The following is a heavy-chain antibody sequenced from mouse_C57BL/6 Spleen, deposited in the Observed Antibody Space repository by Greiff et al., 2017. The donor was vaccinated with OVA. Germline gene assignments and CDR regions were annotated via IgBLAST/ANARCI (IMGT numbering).Heavy chain of an antibody. CDR2: IWGDGST. CDR3: SKDGVNYDGSRETVYCDV. D-gene: IGHD1-1*01. V-gene: IGHV2-3*01. CDR1: GFSLTSYG. J-gene: IGHJ1*03. Sequence: QVQLKESGPGLVAPSQSLSITCTVSGFSLTSYGVSWVRQPPGKGLEWLGVIWGDGSTNYHSALISRLSISKDNSQSQVFLKMNSLQTDDTATYCCSKDGVNYDGSRETVYCDVWGTGTTVTVSS.